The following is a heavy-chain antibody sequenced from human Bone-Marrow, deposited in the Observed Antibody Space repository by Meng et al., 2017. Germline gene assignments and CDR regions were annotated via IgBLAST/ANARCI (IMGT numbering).Heavy chain of an antibody. CDR2: INPNSGGT. Sequence: ASVKVSCKASGYTFTDYYMHWVRQAPGQGLEWMGRINPNSGGTNYAQKFQGRVTMTRDTSISTAYMELSRLRSEDTAVYYCASSRGVVVPAAIDVYFDYWGQGTLVTVSS. D-gene: IGHD2-2*01. CDR3: ASSRGVVVPAAIDVYFDY. J-gene: IGHJ4*02. CDR1: GYTFTDYY. V-gene: IGHV1-2*06.